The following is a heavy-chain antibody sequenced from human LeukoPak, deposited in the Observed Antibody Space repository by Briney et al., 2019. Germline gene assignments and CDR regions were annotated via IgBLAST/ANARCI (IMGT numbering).Heavy chain of an antibody. V-gene: IGHV4-59*01. CDR3: ARGHYDSSGYYPREDAFDI. D-gene: IGHD3-22*01. J-gene: IGHJ3*02. Sequence: SQTLSLTCTVSGGSISSYYWSWIRQPPGKGLEWIGYIYYSGSTNYNPSLKSRVTISVDTSKNQFSLKLSSVTAADTAVYYCARGHYDSSGYYPREDAFDIWGQGTMVTVSS. CDR1: GGSISSYY. CDR2: IYYSGST.